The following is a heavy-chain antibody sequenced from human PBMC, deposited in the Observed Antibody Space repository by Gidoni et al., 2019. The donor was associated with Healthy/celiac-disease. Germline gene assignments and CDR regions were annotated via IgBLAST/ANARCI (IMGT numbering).Heavy chain of an antibody. V-gene: IGHV4-34*01. D-gene: IGHD2-15*01. Sequence: QVQLQQWGAGLLKPSETLSLTCAVYGGSFSGYYWRWIRQPPGKGLEWIGEINHSGSTNYNPSLKSRVTISVDTSKNQFSLKLSSVTAADTAVYYCASRSRVVVVAATRGGFDYWGQGTLVTVSS. CDR2: INHSGST. J-gene: IGHJ4*02. CDR3: ASRSRVVVVAATRGGFDY. CDR1: GGSFSGYY.